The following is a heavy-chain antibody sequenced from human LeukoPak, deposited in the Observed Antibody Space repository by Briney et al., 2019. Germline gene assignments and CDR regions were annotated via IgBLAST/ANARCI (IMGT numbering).Heavy chain of an antibody. J-gene: IGHJ3*02. V-gene: IGHV1-69*06. CDR2: IIPIFGTA. D-gene: IGHD6-19*01. Sequence: SVKVSYKASGGTFSSYAISWVRQAPGQGLEWMGGIIPIFGTANYAQKFQGRVTITADKSTSTAYMELSSLRSEDTAVYYCARHSGWTPNDAFDIWGQGTMVTVSS. CDR1: GGTFSSYA. CDR3: ARHSGWTPNDAFDI.